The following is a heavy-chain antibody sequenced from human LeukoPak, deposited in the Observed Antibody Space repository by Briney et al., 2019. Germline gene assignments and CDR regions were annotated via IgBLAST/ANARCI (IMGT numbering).Heavy chain of an antibody. Sequence: SETLSLTCTVSGGSIRGYYWSWIRQPPGRGLEWIAYINYSGSTNYNPSLKSRVAISVDTSKNQFSLKLSSVTAADTAVYYCASYSSSLEYFHPWGQGTLVTVSS. V-gene: IGHV4-59*01. J-gene: IGHJ1*01. D-gene: IGHD6-13*01. CDR2: INYSGST. CDR1: GGSIRGYY. CDR3: ASYSSSLEYFHP.